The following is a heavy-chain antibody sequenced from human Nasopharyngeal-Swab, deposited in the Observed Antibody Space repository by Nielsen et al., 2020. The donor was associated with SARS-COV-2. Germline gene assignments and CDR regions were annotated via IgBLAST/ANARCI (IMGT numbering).Heavy chain of an antibody. J-gene: IGHJ3*02. CDR3: ARQWYCSGGSCYPPGAFDI. CDR2: IYYSGST. D-gene: IGHD2-15*01. Sequence: SATLSLTCTVSGGSISSSSYYWVWIRQPPGKWLEWIGRIYYSGSTYYNPSLKSRVTVSVNTSKNQFSLKLNSVTAADTAMYYCARQWYCSGGSCYPPGAFDIWGQGTMVTVSS. CDR1: GGSISSSSYY. V-gene: IGHV4-39*01.